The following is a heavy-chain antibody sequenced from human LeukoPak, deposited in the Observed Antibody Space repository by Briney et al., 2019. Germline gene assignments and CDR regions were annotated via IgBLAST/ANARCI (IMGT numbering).Heavy chain of an antibody. D-gene: IGHD3-22*01. CDR1: GFTVSSNY. Sequence: GGSLRLSCAASGFTVSSNYMSWVRQAPGKGLEWVSYISSSGSTIYYADSVKGRFTISRDNAKNSLYLQMNSLRAEDTAVYYCARPTDYYDSSGYRHWGQGTLVTVSS. J-gene: IGHJ4*02. V-gene: IGHV3-11*01. CDR3: ARPTDYYDSSGYRH. CDR2: ISSSGSTI.